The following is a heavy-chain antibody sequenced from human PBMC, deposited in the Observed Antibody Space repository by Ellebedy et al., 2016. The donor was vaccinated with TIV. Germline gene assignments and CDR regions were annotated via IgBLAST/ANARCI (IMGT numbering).Heavy chain of an antibody. Sequence: SETLSLTXAFYGVPFSNYYWTWIRQSPGKGLEWIGEVTHTGDTNYNPSLESRVTMSLDTSENQFSLKVNSVTAADTAVYFCARGFPAAWELAGAWGQGTLVTVSA. CDR3: ARGFPAAWELAGA. CDR1: GVPFSNYY. D-gene: IGHD1-26*01. V-gene: IGHV4-34*01. J-gene: IGHJ4*02. CDR2: VTHTGDT.